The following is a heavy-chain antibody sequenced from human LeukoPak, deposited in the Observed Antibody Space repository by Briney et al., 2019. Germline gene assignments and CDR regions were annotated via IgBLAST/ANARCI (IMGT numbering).Heavy chain of an antibody. Sequence: GGSLRLSCAASGFTFSSYWMHWVRQAPGKGLVWVSRINSDGSSTSYADSVKGRFTISRDNAKNTLYLQMNSLRAEDTAVYYCTTDPERPTKYYYGSGSFRGQGTMVTVSS. V-gene: IGHV3-74*01. CDR3: TTDPERPTKYYYGSGSF. CDR2: INSDGSST. D-gene: IGHD3-10*01. J-gene: IGHJ3*01. CDR1: GFTFSSYW.